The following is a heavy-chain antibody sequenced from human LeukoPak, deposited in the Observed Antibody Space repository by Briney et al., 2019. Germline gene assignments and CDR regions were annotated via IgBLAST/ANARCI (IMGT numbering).Heavy chain of an antibody. Sequence: ASVKVSCKASGYSFTNYYLHWVRQAPGQGLEYMGIINPSGGSSGGSTTYAQKLQGRVTMTRDTSTSTVYMELSNLRSEDTAVYYCARGGYIYGSFDNWGQATLVTVSS. D-gene: IGHD5-18*01. J-gene: IGHJ4*02. CDR1: GYSFTNYY. CDR3: ARGGYIYGSFDN. CDR2: INPSGGSSGGST. V-gene: IGHV1-46*01.